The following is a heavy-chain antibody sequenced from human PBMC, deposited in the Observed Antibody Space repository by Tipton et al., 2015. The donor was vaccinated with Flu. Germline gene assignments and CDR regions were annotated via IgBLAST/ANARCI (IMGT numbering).Heavy chain of an antibody. CDR3: ARDGPYCGGDCYFDI. Sequence: TLSLTCTVSGGSISSYYWSWIRQPPGKGLEWIGYIYYSGSTNYNPSLKSRVTISVGTPKNQFSLKLSSVTAADTAVYYCARDGPYCGGDCYFDIWGQGTMVTVSS. CDR1: GGSISSYY. D-gene: IGHD2-21*01. V-gene: IGHV4-59*01. CDR2: IYYSGST. J-gene: IGHJ3*02.